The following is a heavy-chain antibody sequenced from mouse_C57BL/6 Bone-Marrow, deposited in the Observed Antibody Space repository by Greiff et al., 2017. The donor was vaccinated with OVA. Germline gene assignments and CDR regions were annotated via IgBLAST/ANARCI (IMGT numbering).Heavy chain of an antibody. Sequence: QVQLQQSGAELVRPGTSVKLSCKASGYTFTSYWMHWVKQRPGQGLEWIGVIDPSDSYTNYNQKFKGKATLTVDTSSSTAYMQLISLTSEDSAVYYCARWEQLRLRNAMDYWGQGTSVTVSS. CDR1: GYTFTSYW. CDR2: IDPSDSYT. D-gene: IGHD3-2*02. CDR3: ARWEQLRLRNAMDY. J-gene: IGHJ4*01. V-gene: IGHV1-59*01.